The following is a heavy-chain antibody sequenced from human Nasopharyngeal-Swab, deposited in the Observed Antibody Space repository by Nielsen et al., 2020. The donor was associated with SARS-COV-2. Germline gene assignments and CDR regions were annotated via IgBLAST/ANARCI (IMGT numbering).Heavy chain of an antibody. Sequence: SLKISCEASGFTFDDHAMHWVRQPPGKGLEWVSGISWSSGSTGYADSVKGRFTISRDNAKNSLYLQMNSLRAEDTALYYCAKDFYYMDVWGKGTTVTVSS. V-gene: IGHV3-9*01. CDR3: AKDFYYMDV. CDR2: ISWSSGST. J-gene: IGHJ6*03. CDR1: GFTFDDHA.